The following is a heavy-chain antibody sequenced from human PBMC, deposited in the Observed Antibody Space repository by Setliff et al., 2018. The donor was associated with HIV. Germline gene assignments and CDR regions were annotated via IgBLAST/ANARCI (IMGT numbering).Heavy chain of an antibody. CDR3: ARVPTSSWYVTTQRTKEYFHH. D-gene: IGHD6-13*01. Sequence: PSETLSLTCTVSGGSIKSSSYYWGWIRQLPGKGLGWIGSIYYSGNTYYNPSLKSRVTISVDTSRNQFSLRLSSVTAADTAIYYCARVPTSSWYVTTQRTKEYFHHWGQGTLVTVSS. CDR2: IYYSGNT. CDR1: GGSIKSSSYY. J-gene: IGHJ1*01. V-gene: IGHV4-39*07.